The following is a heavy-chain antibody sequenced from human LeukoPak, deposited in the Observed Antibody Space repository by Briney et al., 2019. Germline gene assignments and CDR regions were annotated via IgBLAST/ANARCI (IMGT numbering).Heavy chain of an antibody. CDR1: DGSISSSSYY. J-gene: IGHJ4*02. V-gene: IGHV4-39*07. CDR3: ARSGYPGRLLDY. D-gene: IGHD3-3*01. Sequence: SETLSLTCSVSDGSISSSSYYWDWIRQPPGKGLEWIGSIYYSGSTYSNPSLKSRVTISVDTSKNQFSLNLGSVTAADTAVYYCARSGYPGRLLDYWGQGTLVTVSS. CDR2: IYYSGST.